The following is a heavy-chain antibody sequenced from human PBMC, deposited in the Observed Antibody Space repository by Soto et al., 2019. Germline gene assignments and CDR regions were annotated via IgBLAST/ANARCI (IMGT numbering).Heavy chain of an antibody. CDR1: GGSISSSSYY. J-gene: IGHJ4*02. Sequence: SETLSLTCTVSGGSISSSSYYWGWIRQPPGKGLEWIGSIYYSGSTYYNPSLKSRVTISVDTSKNQFSLKLSSVTAADTAVYYCARLNGYCSGGSYYSGSSYFDYWGQGTLVTVSS. V-gene: IGHV4-39*01. D-gene: IGHD2-15*01. CDR2: IYYSGST. CDR3: ARLNGYCSGGSYYSGSSYFDY.